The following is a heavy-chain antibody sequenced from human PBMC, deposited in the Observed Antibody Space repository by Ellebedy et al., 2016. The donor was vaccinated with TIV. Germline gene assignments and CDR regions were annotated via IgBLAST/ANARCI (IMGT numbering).Heavy chain of an antibody. J-gene: IGHJ4*02. CDR1: GFRFHMYG. CDR2: IWYDGSNE. D-gene: IGHD2-15*01. CDR3: ARDPGVLPGGGLDF. V-gene: IGHV3-33*01. Sequence: PGGSLRLSCAASGFRFHMYGMHWVRQAPGKGLEWVAAIWYDGSNENYADSVKGRFTIFRDNSLYLQMNSLRADDTAIYYCARDPGVLPGGGLDFWGQGILVTVSS.